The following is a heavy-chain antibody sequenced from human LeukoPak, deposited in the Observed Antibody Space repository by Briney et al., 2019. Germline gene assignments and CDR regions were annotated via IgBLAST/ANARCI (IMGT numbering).Heavy chain of an antibody. Sequence: PGGSLRLSCAASGFTFSNYTMSWVRQAPGKGLEWVSTISNSGDATYYADSVKGRFTISRDNSKNTLYLQMNSLGTEDTAAYYCAKGSYYDSSGSFYFDYWGQGTLVTVSS. CDR1: GFTFSNYT. CDR3: AKGSYYDSSGSFYFDY. CDR2: ISNSGDAT. V-gene: IGHV3-23*01. J-gene: IGHJ4*02. D-gene: IGHD3-22*01.